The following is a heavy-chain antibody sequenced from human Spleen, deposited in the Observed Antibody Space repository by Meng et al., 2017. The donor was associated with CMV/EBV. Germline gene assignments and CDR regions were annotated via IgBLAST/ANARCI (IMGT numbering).Heavy chain of an antibody. V-gene: IGHV1-69*05. CDR2: LIPVCGAP. Sequence: DISWVRQAPGQGLEWMGGLIPVCGAPDYEQKFQERLTITTDESTSSAYMELSSLTFEDTAVYFCARGPKIPLGGVNLWPLEHWGQGSLVTVSS. D-gene: IGHD3-16*01. J-gene: IGHJ4*02. CDR1: D. CDR3: ARGPKIPLGGVNLWPLEH.